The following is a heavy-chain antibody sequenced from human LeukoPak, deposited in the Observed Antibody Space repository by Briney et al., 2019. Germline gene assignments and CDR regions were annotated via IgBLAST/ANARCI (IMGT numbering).Heavy chain of an antibody. V-gene: IGHV3-23*01. D-gene: IGHD3-3*01. J-gene: IGHJ4*02. CDR2: ISGSGGST. Sequence: GGSLRLSCAASGFTFSSYTMSWVRQAPGQGLEWVSAISGSGGSTYYADSVKGRFTISRDNSKNTLYLQMNSLRAEDTAVYYCAKGYYDCWSGYSSPFDYWGQGTLVTVSS. CDR1: GFTFSSYT. CDR3: AKGYYDCWSGYSSPFDY.